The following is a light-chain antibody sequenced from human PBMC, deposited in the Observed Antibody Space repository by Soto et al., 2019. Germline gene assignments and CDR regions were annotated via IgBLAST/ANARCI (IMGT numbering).Light chain of an antibody. J-gene: IGKJ5*01. V-gene: IGKV3-11*01. CDR1: QSVSSY. CDR3: HQRSNSHLT. CDR2: DAS. Sequence: EIVSTQSPATLSLSPGETATLSCRASQSVSSYLAWYQQKPGHAPTLLLYDASNSAAGSPATFIGSRSGTTLALTTSSIVHQDYSVSYYHQRSNSHLTFGQGTRLEIK.